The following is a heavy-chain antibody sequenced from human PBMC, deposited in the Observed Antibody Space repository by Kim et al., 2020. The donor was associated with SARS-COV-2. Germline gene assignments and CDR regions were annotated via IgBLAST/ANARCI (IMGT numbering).Heavy chain of an antibody. Sequence: GESLKISCKGSGYSLTSYWIGWVRQMPGKGLEWMGIIYPGDSDTRYSPSFQGQVTISADKSISTAYLQWSSLKASDTAMYYCARRSFNPGYYYGMDVWGQGTTVTVSS. CDR1: GYSLTSYW. CDR3: ARRSFNPGYYYGMDV. CDR2: IYPGDSDT. J-gene: IGHJ6*02. V-gene: IGHV5-51*01.